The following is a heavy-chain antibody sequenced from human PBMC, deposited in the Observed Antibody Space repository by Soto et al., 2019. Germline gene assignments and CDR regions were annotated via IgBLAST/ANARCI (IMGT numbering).Heavy chain of an antibody. CDR1: GDSISSNGYY. CDR2: IHYSGST. CDR3: SRDHRWSDEYYGVDV. Sequence: SETLSLTCTVSGDSISSNGYYWSWIRQHPGKGLEWIGYIHYSGSTYYNPSLKSRVTISLDTSKKQFSLKLSSVTAADTAVYYGSRDHRWSDEYYGVDVWGQGTTVTVS. D-gene: IGHD2-15*01. J-gene: IGHJ6*02. V-gene: IGHV4-31*03.